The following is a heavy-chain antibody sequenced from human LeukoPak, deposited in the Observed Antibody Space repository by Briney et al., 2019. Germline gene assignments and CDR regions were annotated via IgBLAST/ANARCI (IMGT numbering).Heavy chain of an antibody. CDR3: ASLWFGESRANWFDP. CDR1: GGSISSGSYY. Sequence: SETLSLTCTVSGGSISSGSYYWGWIRQPPGKGLEWIGSIYYSGSTYYNPSLKSRVTISVDTSKNQFSLKLSSVTAADTAVYYCASLWFGESRANWFDPWGQGTLVTVSS. V-gene: IGHV4-39*07. CDR2: IYYSGST. J-gene: IGHJ5*02. D-gene: IGHD3-10*01.